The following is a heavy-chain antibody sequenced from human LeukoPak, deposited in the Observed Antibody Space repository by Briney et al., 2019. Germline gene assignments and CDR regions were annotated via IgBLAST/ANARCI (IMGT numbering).Heavy chain of an antibody. CDR1: GFSCDDYG. CDR3: ARAAGTTHPPDY. V-gene: IGHV3-20*04. CDR2: INWNGGNT. J-gene: IGHJ4*02. D-gene: IGHD1-1*01. Sequence: PGGSLRLSCAASGFSCDDYGMSWVRQAPGMGLEWISGINWNGGNTNYVDSVKGRFTISRDNAKNSLYLHMNSLRAEDTAWYYCARAAGTTHPPDYWGQGTLVTVSS.